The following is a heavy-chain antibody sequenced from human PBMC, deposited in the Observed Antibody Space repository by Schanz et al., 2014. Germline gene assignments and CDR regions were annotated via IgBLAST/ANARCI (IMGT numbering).Heavy chain of an antibody. J-gene: IGHJ3*02. Sequence: EVHLLESGGGLVEPGGSLRLSCATSGFSLDIFAVSWVRQAPGKGLVWVSYISGSSRTIYYADSMKGRFTVSRDNAENALYLQMNSLRAEDTAVYYCAKGRFGELSAFDIWGQGTMVTVSS. CDR1: GFSLDIFA. CDR3: AKGRFGELSAFDI. V-gene: IGHV3-48*01. CDR2: ISGSSRTI. D-gene: IGHD3-10*01.